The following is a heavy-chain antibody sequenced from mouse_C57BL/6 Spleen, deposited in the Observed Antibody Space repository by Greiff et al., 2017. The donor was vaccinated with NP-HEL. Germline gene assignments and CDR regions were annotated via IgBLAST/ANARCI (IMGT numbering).Heavy chain of an antibody. CDR3: ATLITTVVATTGGSSYDY. V-gene: IGHV1-7*01. CDR2: INPSSGYT. CDR1: GYTFTSYW. D-gene: IGHD1-1*01. J-gene: IGHJ2*01. Sequence: VMLVESGAELAKPGASVKLSCKASGYTFTSYWMHWVKQRPGQGLEWIGYINPSSGYTKYNQKFKDKATLTADKSSSTAYMQLSSLTYEDSAVYYCATLITTVVATTGGSSYDYWGQGTTLTVSS.